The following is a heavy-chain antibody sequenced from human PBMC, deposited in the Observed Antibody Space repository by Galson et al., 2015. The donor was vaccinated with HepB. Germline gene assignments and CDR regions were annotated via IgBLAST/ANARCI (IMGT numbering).Heavy chain of an antibody. V-gene: IGHV3-30*01. CDR3: ADEGQSCNSVNRIDP. D-gene: IGHD2/OR15-2a*01. CDR1: GFPFSYYA. Sequence: LRLSCAASGFPFSYYAMHWVRQAPGKGLEWVADISHDGRNTYYADSVKGRFTISRDNSKNLLYLQMNSLNPEDTGVYYCADEGQSCNSVNRIDPWGQGTLVTVSS. CDR2: ISHDGRNT. J-gene: IGHJ5*02.